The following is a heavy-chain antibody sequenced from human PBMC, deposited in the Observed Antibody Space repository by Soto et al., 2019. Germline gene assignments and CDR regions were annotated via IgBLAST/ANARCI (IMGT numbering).Heavy chain of an antibody. CDR2: IHHSGST. J-gene: IGHJ6*03. V-gene: IGHV4-4*02. D-gene: IGHD1-26*01. Sequence: QVQLQESGPGLVKPSETLSLTCAVSGGSISISNWWSWVRQTPGKGLEWIGQIHHSGSTNYSPSLTRRATIAVAKSKYQFSLKMTAVTAADTAVYYCARGGYYFYMDVWGKGTTVTVSS. CDR1: GGSISISNW. CDR3: ARGGYYFYMDV.